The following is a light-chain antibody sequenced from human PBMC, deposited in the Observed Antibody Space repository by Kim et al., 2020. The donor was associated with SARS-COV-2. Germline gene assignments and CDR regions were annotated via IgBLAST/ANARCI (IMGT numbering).Light chain of an antibody. Sequence: LSPGERATLSCRASKSVSSSYLAWYQQKPGQAPRLLIYGASSRATGIPDRFSGSGSGTDFTLTISRLEPEDFAVYYCQQYGSSSYTFGQGTKLEI. V-gene: IGKV3-20*01. CDR2: GAS. CDR3: QQYGSSSYT. CDR1: KSVSSSY. J-gene: IGKJ2*01.